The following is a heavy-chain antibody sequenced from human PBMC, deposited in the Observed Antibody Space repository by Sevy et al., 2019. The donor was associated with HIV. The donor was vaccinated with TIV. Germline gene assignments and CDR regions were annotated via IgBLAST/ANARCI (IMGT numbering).Heavy chain of an antibody. CDR2: IKNNTDGGAR. CDR3: TTSIRVGAFDY. V-gene: IGHV3-15*01. D-gene: IGHD1-26*01. Sequence: GGSLRLSCAASGFTVSNVWMTWIRQAPGKGLEWIGRIKNNTDGGARDYAAPVKGRFTISRDESKNILYLQMNSLKTKDTAVYYCTTSIRVGAFDYWGQGSLVTVSS. CDR1: GFTVSNVW. J-gene: IGHJ4*02.